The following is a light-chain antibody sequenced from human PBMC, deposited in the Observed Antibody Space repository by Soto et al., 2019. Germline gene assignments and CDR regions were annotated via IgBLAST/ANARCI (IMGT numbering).Light chain of an antibody. CDR2: ANN. Sequence: QSVLTQPPSVSGAPGQRVTISSTGSSSNIGAGYDVHWYHQLPGTAPKLLIYANNNRPSGVPDRFSGSKSGTSASLAITGLQAEDEADYYCQSYDSSLTVVFGGGTKLTVL. V-gene: IGLV1-40*01. CDR3: QSYDSSLTVV. CDR1: SSNIGAGYD. J-gene: IGLJ2*01.